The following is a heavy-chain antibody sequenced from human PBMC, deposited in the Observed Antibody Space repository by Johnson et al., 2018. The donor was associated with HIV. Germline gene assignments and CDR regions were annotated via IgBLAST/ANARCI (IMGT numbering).Heavy chain of an antibody. CDR3: ARSRWADDAFDI. Sequence: VQLVESGGGLVQPGRSLRLSCAASGFTFDDYAMTWVRQAPGKGLEWVSRIDTEGSGTTYADSVKGRFTISRDNAKNTVYLQMISLRAEDMAVYYCARSRWADDAFDIWGQGTMVTVSS. J-gene: IGHJ3*02. D-gene: IGHD1-26*01. CDR1: GFTFDDYA. V-gene: IGHV3-74*02. CDR2: IDTEGSGT.